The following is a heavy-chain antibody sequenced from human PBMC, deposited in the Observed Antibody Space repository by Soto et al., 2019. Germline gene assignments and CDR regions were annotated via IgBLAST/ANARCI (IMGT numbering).Heavy chain of an antibody. V-gene: IGHV3-23*01. CDR1: GFTFSSYA. CDR2: ISGSGGST. D-gene: IGHD5-18*01. CDR3: AKSRGKLTNELGYSYGYAHDY. Sequence: PGGSLRLSCAASGFTFSSYAMSWVRQAPGKGLEWVSAISGSGGSTYYADSVKGRFTISRDNSKNTLYLQMNSLRAEDTAVYYCAKSRGKLTNELGYSYGYAHDYWGQGTLVTVSS. J-gene: IGHJ4*02.